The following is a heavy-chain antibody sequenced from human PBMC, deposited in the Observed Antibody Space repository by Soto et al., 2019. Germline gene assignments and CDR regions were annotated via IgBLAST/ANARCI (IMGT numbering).Heavy chain of an antibody. Sequence: QVQLQESGPGLVKPSGTLSLTCAVSGGSISSSNWWSWVRQPPGKGLEWIGEIYHSGSTNYNPSLKRRVTISVDKSKNQFSLKLSSVTAADTAVYYCARDSYYYDSSGSLDNYGMDVWGQGTTVTVSS. CDR2: IYHSGST. V-gene: IGHV4-4*02. J-gene: IGHJ6*02. CDR1: GGSISSSNW. CDR3: ARDSYYYDSSGSLDNYGMDV. D-gene: IGHD3-22*01.